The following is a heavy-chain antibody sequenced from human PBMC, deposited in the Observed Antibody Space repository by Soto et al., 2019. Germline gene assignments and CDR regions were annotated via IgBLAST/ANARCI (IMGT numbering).Heavy chain of an antibody. J-gene: IGHJ4*02. CDR2: INQDGSEK. Sequence: GGSLRLSCAASGFTFSSYWMSWVRQAPGKGLEWVANINQDGSEKYYVDSVKGRLTFSRDNAKNSLYLQMNSLRAEDTAVYYCARRIVAVAGAKTFDYWGQGTLVTVSS. CDR3: ARRIVAVAGAKTFDY. V-gene: IGHV3-7*01. CDR1: GFTFSSYW. D-gene: IGHD6-19*01.